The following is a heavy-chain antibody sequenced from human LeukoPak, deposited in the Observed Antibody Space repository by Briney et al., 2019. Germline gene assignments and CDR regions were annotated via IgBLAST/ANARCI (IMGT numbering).Heavy chain of an antibody. CDR3: ARDYYGSGSYPETDY. CDR1: GYTFTGNY. V-gene: IGHV1-2*02. D-gene: IGHD3-10*01. Sequence: GASVKVSCKASGYTFTGNYMHWVRQAPGQGLEWMGWINPNSGGTKYAQKFQGRVTMTRDTSISTAYMELSRLRSDDTAVYYCARDYYGSGSYPETDYWGQGTLVTVSS. J-gene: IGHJ4*02. CDR2: INPNSGGT.